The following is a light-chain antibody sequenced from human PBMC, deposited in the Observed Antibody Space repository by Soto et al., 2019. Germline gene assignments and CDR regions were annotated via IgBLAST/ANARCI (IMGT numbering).Light chain of an antibody. CDR1: QSLLLSDGRNY. CDR3: MQSLQTPST. V-gene: IGKV2-28*01. CDR2: FGS. J-gene: IGKJ3*01. Sequence: DIVVTQSPLSLPVTPGEPASISCRSSQSLLLSDGRNYLDWYLQKPGQSPQLLIYFGSNRASGVPDRFTGSGSGTDFTLKISRVEAEDVGVYYCMQSLQTPSTFGPGAKVDIK.